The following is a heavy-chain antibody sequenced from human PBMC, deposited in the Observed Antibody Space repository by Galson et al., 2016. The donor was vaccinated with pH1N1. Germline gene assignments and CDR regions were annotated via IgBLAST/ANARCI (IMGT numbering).Heavy chain of an antibody. V-gene: IGHV1-69*13. D-gene: IGHD3-22*01. CDR3: AKDRYFDTSGYYFESYY. Sequence: SVKVSCKASGGTFGSYGMSWVRQAPGQGLEWMGGINPMGGINPIFKTSNYAQKFQGRVTITADESMSTAYMELRSLRSEDTAIYYCAKDRYFDTSGYYFESYYWGQGTLVTVSS. CDR1: GGTFGSYG. J-gene: IGHJ4*02. CDR2: INPMGGINPIFKTS.